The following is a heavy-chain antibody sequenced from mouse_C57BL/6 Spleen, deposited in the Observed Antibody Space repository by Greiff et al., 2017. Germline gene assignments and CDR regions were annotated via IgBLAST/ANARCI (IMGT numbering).Heavy chain of an antibody. D-gene: IGHD2-3*01. CDR2: IHPNSGST. V-gene: IGHV1-64*01. CDR1: GYTFTSYW. Sequence: QVQLQQPGAELVKPGASVKLSCKASGYTFTSYWMHWVKQRPGQGLEWIGMIHPNSGSTNYNEKFKSKATLTVDKSSSTAYMQLSSLTSEVSAVYYCSRGRVIYDGYFECSYYAMDYWGQGTSVTFSS. J-gene: IGHJ4*01. CDR3: SRGRVIYDGYFECSYYAMDY.